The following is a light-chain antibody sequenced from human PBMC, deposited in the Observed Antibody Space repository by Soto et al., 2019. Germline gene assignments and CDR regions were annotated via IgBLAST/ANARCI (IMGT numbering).Light chain of an antibody. CDR2: GAS. CDR3: PPYGRSPWT. V-gene: IGKV3-20*01. Sequence: EIVLTQSPGTLSLSPGERATLSCRASQSVNSNYLAWYQQKPGQAPRLLIYGASSRASGIPDRFSGSGSGTDFPLPISRLEPEDFAGYYCPPYGRSPWTFGPGTKVEIK. J-gene: IGKJ1*01. CDR1: QSVNSNY.